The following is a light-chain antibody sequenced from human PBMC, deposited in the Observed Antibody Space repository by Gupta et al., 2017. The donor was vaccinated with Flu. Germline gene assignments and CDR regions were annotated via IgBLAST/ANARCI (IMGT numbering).Light chain of an antibody. CDR2: QAP. J-gene: IGKJ2*01. CDR1: QSISGY. V-gene: IGKV1-5*03. CDR3: QQYRSYPYT. Sequence: DIQMTQPPSTLSPSVGDRVTINCRASQSISGYLAWYQQKPGKAPKLLIYQAPSLESGVPSRFSGSGSGTEFTLTISSLQPDDFATYYCQQYRSYPYTFGQGTKLEIK.